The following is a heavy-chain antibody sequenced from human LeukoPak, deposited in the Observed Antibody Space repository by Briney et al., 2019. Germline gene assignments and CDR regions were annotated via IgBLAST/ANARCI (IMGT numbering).Heavy chain of an antibody. CDR1: GYTFTGYY. D-gene: IGHD3-22*01. V-gene: IGHV1-2*02. CDR3: ARAPYYYDSSGPEGNDAFDI. J-gene: IGHJ3*02. CDR2: INPKSGGT. Sequence: ASLKLSCKASGYTFTGYYMHWVRQAPGQGLEWMGWINPKSGGTNYAQKFQGRVTMTRDTSISTAYMELSRLRSDDTGVYYCARAPYYYDSSGPEGNDAFDIWGQGTMVTVSS.